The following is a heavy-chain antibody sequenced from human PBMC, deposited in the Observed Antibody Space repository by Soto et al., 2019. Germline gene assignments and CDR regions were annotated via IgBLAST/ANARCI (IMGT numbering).Heavy chain of an antibody. Sequence: QVQLQESGPGLVKPSETLSLTCTASGGSIDTYYWSWIRQPPGKGLEWIGYIYSSGSTNYNPSLKSRVTISVDTSKNQFSLNLNSVTAADTAVYYCARDSRLGFPDYWGQGTLVTVSS. CDR1: GGSIDTYY. CDR2: IYSSGST. D-gene: IGHD3-16*01. V-gene: IGHV4-59*01. CDR3: ARDSRLGFPDY. J-gene: IGHJ4*02.